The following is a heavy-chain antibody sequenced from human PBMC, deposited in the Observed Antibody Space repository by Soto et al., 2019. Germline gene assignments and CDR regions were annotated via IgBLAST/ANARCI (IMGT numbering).Heavy chain of an antibody. CDR1: GFTFSSYA. Sequence: PGGSLRLSCAASGFTFSSYAMSWVRQAPGKVLEWVSAISGSGGSTYYADSVKGRFTISRDNAKNSLYLQMNSLRAEDAAVYYCARDPVVAAGFDYWGQGTLVTVSS. D-gene: IGHD2-15*01. J-gene: IGHJ4*02. V-gene: IGHV3-23*01. CDR3: ARDPVVAAGFDY. CDR2: ISGSGGST.